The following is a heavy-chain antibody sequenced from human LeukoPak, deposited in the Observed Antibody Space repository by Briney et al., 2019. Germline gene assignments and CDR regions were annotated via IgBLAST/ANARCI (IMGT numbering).Heavy chain of an antibody. J-gene: IGHJ4*02. CDR2: INHSGST. V-gene: IGHV4-34*01. CDR3: ARAVLGYCSSTSCYAHDY. Sequence: PSETLSLTCAVYGGSFSGYYWSRIRQPPGKGLEWIGEINHSGSTNYNPSLKSRVTISVDTSKNQFSLKLSSVTAADTAVYYCARAVLGYCSSTSCYAHDYWGQGTLVTVSS. CDR1: GGSFSGYY. D-gene: IGHD2-2*01.